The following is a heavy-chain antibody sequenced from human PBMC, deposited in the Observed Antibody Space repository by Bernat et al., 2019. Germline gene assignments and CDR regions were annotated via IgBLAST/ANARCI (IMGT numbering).Heavy chain of an antibody. CDR2: VSGSGGST. CDR3: AKLDGSGWYGSFDY. J-gene: IGHJ4*02. D-gene: IGHD6-19*01. CDR1: GFTFSNYA. Sequence: EVQLLESGGGLVQPGGSLRLSCAASGFTFSNYAMSWVRQAPGKGLEWVSAVSGSGGSTYYADSVKGRFTISRDNSKNTLYLQMNSLRAEDTAVYDCAKLDGSGWYGSFDYWGQGALVTVCS. V-gene: IGHV3-23*01.